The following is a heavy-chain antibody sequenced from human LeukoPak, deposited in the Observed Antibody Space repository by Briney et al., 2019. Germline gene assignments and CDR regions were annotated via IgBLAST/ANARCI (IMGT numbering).Heavy chain of an antibody. V-gene: IGHV4-59*01. CDR1: GGSISSYY. D-gene: IGHD2-15*01. Sequence: SETLSLTCTVSGGSISSYYWSWLRQPPGKGLEWIGYIYYSGSTNYNPSLKSPVTISVDTSKNQSSLKLSSVTAADTAVYYCARDSSGYCSGGSCLQNWFDPWGQGTLVTVSS. CDR2: IYYSGST. CDR3: ARDSSGYCSGGSCLQNWFDP. J-gene: IGHJ5*02.